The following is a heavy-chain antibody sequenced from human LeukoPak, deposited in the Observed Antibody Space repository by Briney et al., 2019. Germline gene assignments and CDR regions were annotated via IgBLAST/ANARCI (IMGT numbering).Heavy chain of an antibody. CDR3: ARRSYDILTGYLLGGMDV. Sequence: GGSLRLSCAASGFTFSSYEMNWVRQAPGKGLEWVSYISSSGSTIYYADSVKGRFTISRDNAKNSLYLQMNSLRAEDTAVYYCARRSYDILTGYLLGGMDVWGQGTTVTVSS. V-gene: IGHV3-48*03. D-gene: IGHD3-9*01. CDR2: ISSSGSTI. CDR1: GFTFSSYE. J-gene: IGHJ6*02.